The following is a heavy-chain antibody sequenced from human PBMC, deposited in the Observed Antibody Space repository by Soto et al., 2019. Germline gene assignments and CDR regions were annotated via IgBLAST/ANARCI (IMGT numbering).Heavy chain of an antibody. CDR1: GFNFRTTA. CDR2: IVVGSGNT. D-gene: IGHD3-22*01. Sequence: ASVKVSCKASGFNFRTTAVQWVRQARGQRLEWIGWIVVGSGNTNYAQKFQERVTITRDMSTSTAYMDVSSLRSEDTAVYYCAADPYYYDSSDYYSFDQWGQGTLVTVSS. CDR3: AADPYYYDSSDYYSFDQ. J-gene: IGHJ4*02. V-gene: IGHV1-58*01.